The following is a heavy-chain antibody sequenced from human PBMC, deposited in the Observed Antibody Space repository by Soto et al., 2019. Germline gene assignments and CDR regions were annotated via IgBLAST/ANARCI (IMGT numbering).Heavy chain of an antibody. CDR1: GFTFRSYG. D-gene: IGHD6-13*01. Sequence: GGSLRLSCAVSGFTFRSYGMHWVRQAPGKGLEWVVAISYDESNRFYGDSVKGRFTISRDNFKNMLYLQMSSLRAEDTALYHCVKDEGSSRPFDYWGQGTQVTVSS. J-gene: IGHJ4*02. CDR2: ISYDESNR. CDR3: VKDEGSSRPFDY. V-gene: IGHV3-30*18.